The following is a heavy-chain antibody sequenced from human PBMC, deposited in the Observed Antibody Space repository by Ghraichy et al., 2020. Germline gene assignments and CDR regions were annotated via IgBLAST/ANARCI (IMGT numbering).Heavy chain of an antibody. D-gene: IGHD6-19*01. CDR1: GFTFGNYG. V-gene: IGHV3-9*01. J-gene: IGHJ4*02. CDR3: VKGSVGWPMYRFDF. Sequence: GGSLRLSCVGSGFTFGNYGMHWVRQAPGKGLEWVSGINWNSEKIGYAGSVEGRFIISRDNAKNSLSLQMNSLTTEDTALYYCVKGSVGWPMYRFDFWGQGTLVTVTS. CDR2: INWNSEKI.